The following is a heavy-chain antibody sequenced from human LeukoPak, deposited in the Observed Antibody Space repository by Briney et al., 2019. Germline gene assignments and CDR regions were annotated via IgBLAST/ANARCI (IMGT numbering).Heavy chain of an antibody. Sequence: GASVKVSCKASGGTFSSYAISWVRQAPGQGLEWMGGIIPIFGTANYAQKFQGRVTITADESTSTAYMELSSLRSEDTAVYYCYIYCSSTSCYPRDFDYWGQGTLVTVSS. CDR1: GGTFSSYA. D-gene: IGHD2-2*01. V-gene: IGHV1-69*13. CDR2: IIPIFGTA. CDR3: YIYCSSTSCYPRDFDY. J-gene: IGHJ4*02.